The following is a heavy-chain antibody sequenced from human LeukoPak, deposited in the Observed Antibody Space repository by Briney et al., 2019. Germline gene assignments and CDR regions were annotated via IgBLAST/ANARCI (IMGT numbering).Heavy chain of an antibody. D-gene: IGHD3-10*01. CDR3: ARDSDYYYYYGMDV. CDR2: IYYSGST. CDR1: GGSISSSTYY. J-gene: IGHJ6*02. Sequence: SETLSLTCTVSGGSISSSTYYWGWIRQPPGKGLEWIGSIYYSGSTYYNPSLKSRVTISVDTSKNQFSLKLSSVTAADTAVYYCARDSDYYYYYGMDVWGQGTTVTVSS. V-gene: IGHV4-39*07.